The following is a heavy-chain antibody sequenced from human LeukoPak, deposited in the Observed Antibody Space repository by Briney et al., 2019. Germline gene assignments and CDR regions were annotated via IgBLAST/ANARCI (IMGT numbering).Heavy chain of an antibody. CDR3: AKDSGGFGELGYFDY. J-gene: IGHJ4*02. V-gene: IGHV3-30*18. CDR1: GFTFSSYG. Sequence: GRSLRLSCAASGFTFSSYGMHWVRQAPGKGLEWVAVISYDGSNKYYADSVKGRFTISRDNSKNTLYLQMNSLRAEDTAAYYCAKDSGGFGELGYFDYWGQGTLVTVSS. CDR2: ISYDGSNK. D-gene: IGHD3-10*01.